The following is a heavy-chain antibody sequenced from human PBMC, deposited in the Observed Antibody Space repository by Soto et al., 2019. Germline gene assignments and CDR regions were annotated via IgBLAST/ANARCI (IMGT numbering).Heavy chain of an antibody. CDR3: AKALGYCTSTTCSIDY. Sequence: QVQLVESGGGVVQPGRSLRLSCAASGFTFSTYGMHWVRQAPGKGLEWVAVISYDGSNKYYADSVKGRFTISRDSSRNTLYLQMNSLRAEDTAVYDCAKALGYCTSTTCSIDYWGQGTLVTVSS. J-gene: IGHJ4*02. V-gene: IGHV3-30*18. CDR1: GFTFSTYG. D-gene: IGHD2-2*01. CDR2: ISYDGSNK.